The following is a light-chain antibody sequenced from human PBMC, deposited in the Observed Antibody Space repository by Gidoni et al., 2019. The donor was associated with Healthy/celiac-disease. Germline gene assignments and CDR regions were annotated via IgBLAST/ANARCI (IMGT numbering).Light chain of an antibody. CDR2: KAS. CDR3: QQYNSYLFT. Sequence: DIQMTQSPSTLSASVGDRVTITCRASQSISSWLAWYQQKPGKAPKLLIYKASSLESGVPSRFSGRGSGTEFTLTISSLQPDDFATYYCQQYNSYLFTFXPXTKVDIK. CDR1: QSISSW. J-gene: IGKJ3*01. V-gene: IGKV1-5*03.